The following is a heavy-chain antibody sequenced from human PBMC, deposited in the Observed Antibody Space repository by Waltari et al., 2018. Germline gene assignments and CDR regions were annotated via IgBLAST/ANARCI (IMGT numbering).Heavy chain of an antibody. CDR2: LYSAGHT. J-gene: IGHJ4*02. CDR1: GLTISDNY. D-gene: IGHD3-16*01. Sequence: EVQLVESGGGLIQPGGSLRLSCAASGLTISDNYMSWVRQAPGKGLEWVSVLYSAGHTYYADSVKGRFTISRDSSKNTLYLQMNSLRTEETAVYYCARDLVHYFDYWGQGTLVTVSS. CDR3: ARDLVHYFDY. V-gene: IGHV3-53*01.